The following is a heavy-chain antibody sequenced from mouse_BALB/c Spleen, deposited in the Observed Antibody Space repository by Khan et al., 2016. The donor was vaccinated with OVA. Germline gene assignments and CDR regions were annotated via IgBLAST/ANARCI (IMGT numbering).Heavy chain of an antibody. V-gene: IGHV5-12*02. J-gene: IGHJ3*01. CDR2: ISNRGSTT. Sequence: EVELVESGGGLVQPGGSLKLSCATSGFTFSDYYMYWVRQTPEKRLEWVAYISNRGSTTYYPDTVRGRFTISRDNAKNTLYLQMSRLKSEDTAMYDCAREGDDGGLAYWGQGTLVTVSA. CDR3: AREGDDGGLAY. CDR1: GFTFSDYY. D-gene: IGHD2-3*01.